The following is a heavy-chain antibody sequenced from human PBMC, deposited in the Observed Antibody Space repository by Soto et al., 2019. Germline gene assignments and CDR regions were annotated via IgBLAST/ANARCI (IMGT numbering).Heavy chain of an antibody. V-gene: IGHV2-26*01. Sequence: PTEXXXXTCTVFWXXXSNARMGVSWXRQPPGKALEWLAHIFSNDEKSYSTSLKSRLXXPKDPSKSQVVLTMTNMDPVDTATYYCAPTVNWFDPWGQGALVTVSS. CDR1: WXXXSNARMG. J-gene: IGHJ5*02. CDR2: IFSNDEK. CDR3: APTVNWFDP.